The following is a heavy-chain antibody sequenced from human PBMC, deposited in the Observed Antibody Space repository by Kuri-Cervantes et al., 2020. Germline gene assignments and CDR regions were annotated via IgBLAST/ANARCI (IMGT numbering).Heavy chain of an antibody. V-gene: IGHV1-2*02. D-gene: IGHD2-15*01. CDR2: INPNSGGT. J-gene: IGHJ4*02. Sequence: ASVKVSCKASGYTVTGYYMNWVRQAPGQGLEWMGWINPNSGGTNYAQKFQGRVTMTRDTSISTAYMELSRLRSDDTAVYYCAIEGGCSGGSCYHYFDYWGQGTLVTVSS. CDR1: GYTVTGYY. CDR3: AIEGGCSGGSCYHYFDY.